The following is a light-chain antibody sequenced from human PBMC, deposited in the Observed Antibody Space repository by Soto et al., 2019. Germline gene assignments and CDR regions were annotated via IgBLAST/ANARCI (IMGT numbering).Light chain of an antibody. CDR3: QQSYTIPWA. J-gene: IGKJ1*01. Sequence: DIQMTQSPSSLSASVGDRVTITFRSSQSIDTYLNWYQQKPGKAPKVLIYVASRLQTGVPSRFSGSGSGTDFSLTITSLQHEDFATYFCQQSYTIPWAFGQGTKVDIK. CDR2: VAS. V-gene: IGKV1-39*01. CDR1: QSIDTY.